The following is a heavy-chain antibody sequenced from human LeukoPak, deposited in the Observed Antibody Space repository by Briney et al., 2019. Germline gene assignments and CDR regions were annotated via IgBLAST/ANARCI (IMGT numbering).Heavy chain of an antibody. CDR3: ARVMGELSPPYYYYGMDV. CDR1: GGSISSGGYY. CDR2: IYHSGGT. J-gene: IGHJ6*02. D-gene: IGHD3-16*02. V-gene: IGHV4-30-2*01. Sequence: TASETLSLTCTVSGGSISSGGYYWSWIRQPPGKGLEWIGYIYHSGGTYYNPSLKSRVTISVDRSKNQFSLKLSSVTAADTAVYYCARVMGELSPPYYYYGMDVWGQGTTVTVSS.